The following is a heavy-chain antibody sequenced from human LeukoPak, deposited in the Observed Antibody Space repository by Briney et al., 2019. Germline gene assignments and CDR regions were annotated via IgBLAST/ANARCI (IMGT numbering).Heavy chain of an antibody. D-gene: IGHD6-19*01. CDR2: INHSGST. V-gene: IGHV4-34*01. Sequence: SETLSLTCAVSGGSFSGYYWSWIRQPPGKGLEWIGEINHSGSTNYNPSLKSRVTISVDTSKNQFSLKLSSVTAADTAVYFCAKYGNSGWVIDNWGQGTLVTVSS. CDR3: AKYGNSGWVIDN. J-gene: IGHJ4*02. CDR1: GGSFSGYY.